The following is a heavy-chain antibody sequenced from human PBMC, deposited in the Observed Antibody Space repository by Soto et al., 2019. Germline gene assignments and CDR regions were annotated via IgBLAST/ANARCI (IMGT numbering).Heavy chain of an antibody. J-gene: IGHJ4*02. CDR2: INHSGST. CDR3: ARGGQWLPVY. CDR1: GGSFSGYY. Sequence: TLSLTCAVYGGSFSGYYLTWIRQPPGKGLEWIGEINHSGSTNYNPSLKSRVTISVDTSKNQFSLKLSSVTAADTAVYYCARGGQWLPVYWGQGTLVTVSS. V-gene: IGHV4-34*01. D-gene: IGHD6-19*01.